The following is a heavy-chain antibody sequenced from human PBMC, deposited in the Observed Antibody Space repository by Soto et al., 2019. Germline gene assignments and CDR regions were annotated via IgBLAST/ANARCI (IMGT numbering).Heavy chain of an antibody. Sequence: SETLSITCAVYGGSFSVHYWSWIRQPPGKGLEWIAEINRSGDTNYNPSLKSRVTISADTSKNQLSLNLRSTTAEDTAVYYCATYARWGDHSLAVAWGQGTLVTVSS. CDR2: INRSGDT. CDR1: GGSFSVHY. J-gene: IGHJ5*02. V-gene: IGHV4-34*01. CDR3: ATYARWGDHSLAVA. D-gene: IGHD6-19*01.